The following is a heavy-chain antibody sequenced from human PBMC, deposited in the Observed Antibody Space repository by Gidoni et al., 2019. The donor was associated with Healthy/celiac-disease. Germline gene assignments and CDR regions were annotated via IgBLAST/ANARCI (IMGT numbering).Heavy chain of an antibody. CDR1: GFTFSSYG. D-gene: IGHD3-3*02. Sequence: QVQLVESGGGVVQPGMSLRLSCAASGFTFSSYGMHWVRQATGKGLEWVTVIWYDGSNKYYADSVKGRFTISRDNSKNTLYLQMNSLRAEDTAVYYCAREFSPYYYYYYGMDVLGQGTTVTVSS. CDR2: IWYDGSNK. V-gene: IGHV3-33*01. CDR3: AREFSPYYYYYYGMDV. J-gene: IGHJ6*02.